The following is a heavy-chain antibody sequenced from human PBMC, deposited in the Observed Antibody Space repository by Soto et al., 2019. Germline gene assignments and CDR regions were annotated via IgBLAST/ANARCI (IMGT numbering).Heavy chain of an antibody. J-gene: IGHJ4*02. D-gene: IGHD1-26*01. CDR2: IYYSGST. CDR3: ARSGPAFDY. CDR1: GGSISSSSYY. Sequence: SETLSLTCTVSGGSISSSSYYWGWIRQPPGKGLEWIGSIYYSGSTYYNPSLKSRVTISVDTSKNQFSLKLSSVTAADTAVYYCARSGPAFDYWGQGTLVTVSS. V-gene: IGHV4-39*07.